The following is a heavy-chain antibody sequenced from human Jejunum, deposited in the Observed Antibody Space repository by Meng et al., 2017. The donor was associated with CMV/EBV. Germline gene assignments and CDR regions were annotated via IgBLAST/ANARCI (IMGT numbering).Heavy chain of an antibody. D-gene: IGHD1-26*01. CDR3: ARAQWELRADGQSVDY. J-gene: IGHJ4*02. CDR1: MSSSTYY. Sequence: MSSSTYYWVWIRQPPGKGLEWIGSIYYSGNTFYNPSLKSRVTISADTSKNQFSLKLTSVTAADTAVYYCARAQWELRADGQSVDYWGQGTLVAVSS. V-gene: IGHV4-39*07. CDR2: IYYSGNT.